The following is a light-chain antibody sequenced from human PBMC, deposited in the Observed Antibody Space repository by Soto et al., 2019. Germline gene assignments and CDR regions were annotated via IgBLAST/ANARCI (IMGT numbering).Light chain of an antibody. CDR1: SSNIGAGYD. J-gene: IGLJ2*01. V-gene: IGLV1-40*01. Sequence: QSVLTQPPSVSGAPGQRVTISCTGSSSNIGAGYDVHWYQQLPGTAPKLLIYHNNNRPSGVSDRFSGSKSGTSASLAITGLQAEDEADYYCQSYDSSLSGVLFGGGTKLTVL. CDR2: HNN. CDR3: QSYDSSLSGVL.